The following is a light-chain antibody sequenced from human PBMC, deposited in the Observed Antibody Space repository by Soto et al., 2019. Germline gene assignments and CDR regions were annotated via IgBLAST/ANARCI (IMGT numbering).Light chain of an antibody. Sequence: EIVFTQSPGTLSLSQGERATLSCRASQSVSSSYLAWYQQKPGQAPRLLIYGASSRATGIPDRFSGSGSGTDFTLTISRLEPEDFAVYYCQQYGSSPWAFGQGTKVDTK. CDR1: QSVSSSY. V-gene: IGKV3-20*01. J-gene: IGKJ1*01. CDR3: QQYGSSPWA. CDR2: GAS.